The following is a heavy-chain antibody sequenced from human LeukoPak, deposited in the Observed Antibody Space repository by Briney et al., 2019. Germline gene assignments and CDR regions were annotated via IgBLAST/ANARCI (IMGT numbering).Heavy chain of an antibody. CDR2: ISGSGGST. V-gene: IGHV3-23*01. D-gene: IGHD4-23*01. J-gene: IGHJ3*02. CDR1: GFTFSSYA. CDR3: ARYHDYGGNSFPAYAFDI. Sequence: GSLRLSCAASGFTFSSYAMSWVRQAPGKGLEWVSAISGSGGSTYYADSVKGRFTISRDNSKNTLYLQMNSLRAEDTAVYYCARYHDYGGNSFPAYAFDIWGQGTMVTVSS.